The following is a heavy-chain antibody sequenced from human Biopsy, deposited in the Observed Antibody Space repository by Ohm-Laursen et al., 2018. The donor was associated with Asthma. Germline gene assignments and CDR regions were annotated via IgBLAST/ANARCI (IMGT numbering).Heavy chain of an antibody. D-gene: IGHD3-22*01. CDR2: INTNTGNP. Sequence: GSSVKVSCKASGYTVTRYAINWVRQAPGQGLEWMGWINTNTGNPTYAQGLTGRFVFSLDTSVNTAHLQINSLKAEDTAVYYCARMISYYHEMRAPFFDYWGQGTLVTVSS. V-gene: IGHV7-4-1*02. CDR3: ARMISYYHEMRAPFFDY. J-gene: IGHJ4*02. CDR1: GYTVTRYA.